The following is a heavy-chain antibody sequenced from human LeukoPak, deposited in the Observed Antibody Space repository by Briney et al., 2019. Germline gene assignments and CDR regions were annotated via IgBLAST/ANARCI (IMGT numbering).Heavy chain of an antibody. CDR2: MNPNSGKT. CDR3: AKTSGYSSGPNWLDP. Sequence: GALVKLSFKASGYRFTSYDINWVRQATGPGREWMGWMNPNSGKTGYTQKFQGRVTMTRDTSISTAYMELSSLTSEDTAVYYCAKTSGYSSGPNWLDPWGQGTLVTISP. J-gene: IGHJ5*02. V-gene: IGHV1-8*01. CDR1: GYRFTSYD. D-gene: IGHD6-19*01.